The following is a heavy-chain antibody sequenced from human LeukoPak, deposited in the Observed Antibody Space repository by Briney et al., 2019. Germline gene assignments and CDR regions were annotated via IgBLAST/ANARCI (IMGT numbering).Heavy chain of an antibody. CDR2: IIASGGTT. D-gene: IGHD3-10*01. CDR1: GGSFSGYY. V-gene: IGHV3-23*01. CDR3: AKGAGGSYGLYYFDY. J-gene: IGHJ4*02. Sequence: ETLSLTCAVYGGSFSGYYWSWIRQPPGKGLEWVSSIIASGGTTYYADSVKGRFTISRDNSKNTVYLQMNTLRAEDTAIYYCAKGAGGSYGLYYFDYWGQGALVTVSS.